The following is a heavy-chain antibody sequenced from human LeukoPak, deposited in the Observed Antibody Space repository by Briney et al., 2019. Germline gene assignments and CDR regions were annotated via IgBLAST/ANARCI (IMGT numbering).Heavy chain of an antibody. D-gene: IGHD6-25*01. CDR3: ARGPPRLNWFDP. V-gene: IGHV1-3*01. CDR2: INGGNGNT. Sequence: ASVKVSCKASGYTFTSYYMHWVRQAPGQRLEWMRWINGGNGNTKYSQKLQGRVTITRDTSASTAYMELRSLRSEDTAVFYCARGPPRLNWFDPWGQGTLVTVSS. CDR1: GYTFTSYY. J-gene: IGHJ5*02.